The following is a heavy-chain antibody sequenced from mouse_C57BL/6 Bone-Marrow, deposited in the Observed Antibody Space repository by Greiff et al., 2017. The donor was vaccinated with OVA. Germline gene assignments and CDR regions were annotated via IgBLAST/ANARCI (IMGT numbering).Heavy chain of an antibody. J-gene: IGHJ2*01. V-gene: IGHV1-9*01. CDR3: ARDPYYYGSSYKGY. CDR2: ILPGSGST. Sequence: QVQLKQSGAELMKPGASVKLSCKATGYTFTGYWIEWVKQRPGHGLEWIGEILPGSGSTNYNEKFKGKATFTSDTSSNTAYMQLSSLTTEDSAIYYCARDPYYYGSSYKGYWGQGTTLTVSS. CDR1: GYTFTGYW. D-gene: IGHD1-1*01.